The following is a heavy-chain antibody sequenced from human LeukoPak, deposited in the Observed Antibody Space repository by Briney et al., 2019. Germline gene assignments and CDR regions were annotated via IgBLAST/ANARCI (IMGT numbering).Heavy chain of an antibody. CDR2: IRYDGSNI. J-gene: IGHJ4*02. CDR1: GFAFSSYG. V-gene: IGHV3-30*02. CDR3: AKDGTRGIRFGKIAHYFDY. D-gene: IGHD3-10*01. Sequence: GGSLRLSCAASGFAFSSYGMHWVRQAPGKGLEWVAFIRYDGSNIYYADSVKGRFTISRDNSKNTLSLQMNSLRVEDTAVYYCAKDGTRGIRFGKIAHYFDYWGQGSLVTVSS.